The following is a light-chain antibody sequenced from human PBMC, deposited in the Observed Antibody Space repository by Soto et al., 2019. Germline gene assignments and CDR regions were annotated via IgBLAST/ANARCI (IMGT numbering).Light chain of an antibody. CDR1: QSVTSTY. J-gene: IGKJ2*03. V-gene: IGKV3-20*01. Sequence: EIVLTQSPVTLSLSPGERATLSCTASQSVTSTYLAWYQQKPGQSPRLIIYGGSTRASPFPVRFSSGGSATDFPVILSRLEPDDSPVYYCHCHQFDSSRVYSFGQGTKLEI. CDR3: HCHQFDSSRVYS. CDR2: GGS.